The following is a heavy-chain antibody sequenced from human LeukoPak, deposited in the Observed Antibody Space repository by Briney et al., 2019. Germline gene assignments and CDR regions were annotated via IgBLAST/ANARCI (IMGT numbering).Heavy chain of an antibody. J-gene: IGHJ4*02. D-gene: IGHD3-16*02. CDR3: AKDRPLMPLRLGELSFYY. CDR1: GFTFSSYA. V-gene: IGHV3-23*01. CDR2: ISGSGGST. Sequence: PGGSLRLSCAASGFTFSSYAMSWVRQAPGKGLEWVSAISGSGGSTYYADSVKGRFTISRDSSKNTLYLQMNSLRAEDTAVYYCAKDRPLMPLRLGELSFYYWGQGTLVTVSS.